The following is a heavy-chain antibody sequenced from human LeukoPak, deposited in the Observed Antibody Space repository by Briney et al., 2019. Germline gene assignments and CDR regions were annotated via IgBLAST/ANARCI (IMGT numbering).Heavy chain of an antibody. V-gene: IGHV3-30*04. D-gene: IGHD6-19*01. CDR1: GFTFSSYA. J-gene: IGHJ4*02. CDR2: ISYDGSNK. Sequence: GGSLRLSCAVSGFTFSSYAMHWVRQAPGKGLEWVAVISYDGSNKYYADSVKGRFTISRDNSKNTLYLQMNSLRAEDTAVYYCARDSIAVAGYSFDYWGQGTLVTVSS. CDR3: ARDSIAVAGYSFDY.